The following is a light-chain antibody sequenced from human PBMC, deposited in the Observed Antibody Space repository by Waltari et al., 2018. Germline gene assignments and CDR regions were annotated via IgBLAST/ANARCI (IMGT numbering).Light chain of an antibody. Sequence: QSALAQPASVSGSPGQSITIPCTGTSSDFGGYNYVSWYQQHSGKAPKLMIYAVTKRPSGVSNRFSGSKSGNTASLTISGLQAEDEADYFCSSNRVFGGGTKLTVL. V-gene: IGLV2-14*01. CDR1: SSDFGGYNY. CDR3: SSNRV. CDR2: AVT. J-gene: IGLJ3*02.